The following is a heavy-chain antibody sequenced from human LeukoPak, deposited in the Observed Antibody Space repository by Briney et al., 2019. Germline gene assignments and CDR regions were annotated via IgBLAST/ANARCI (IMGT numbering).Heavy chain of an antibody. Sequence: SETLSLTCAVYGESFSGYYWNWIRQPPGKGLEWIGEINRSGSTNYNPSLKSRVTISVDTSKNQFSLKLSSVTAADTAVYYCARYYDILTGYYAIDYWGQGTLVTVSS. CDR2: INRSGST. J-gene: IGHJ4*02. D-gene: IGHD3-9*01. V-gene: IGHV4-34*01. CDR3: ARYYDILTGYYAIDY. CDR1: GESFSGYY.